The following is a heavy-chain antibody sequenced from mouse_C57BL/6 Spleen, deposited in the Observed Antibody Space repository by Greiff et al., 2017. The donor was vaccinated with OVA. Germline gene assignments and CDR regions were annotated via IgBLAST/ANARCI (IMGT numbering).Heavy chain of an antibody. Sequence: QVQLQQSGPELVKPGASVKISCKASGYAFSSSWMNWVKQRPGKGLEWIGRLYPGDGDTNYNGKFKGKATLTADKSSSTAYMQLSSLTSEDSAVYFCARSHITTVVATDAMDYWGQGTSVTVSS. V-gene: IGHV1-82*01. CDR1: GYAFSSSW. CDR2: LYPGDGDT. CDR3: ARSHITTVVATDAMDY. D-gene: IGHD1-1*01. J-gene: IGHJ4*01.